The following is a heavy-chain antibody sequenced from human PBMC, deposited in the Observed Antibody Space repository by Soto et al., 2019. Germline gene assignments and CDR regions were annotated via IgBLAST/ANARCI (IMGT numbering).Heavy chain of an antibody. D-gene: IGHD6-6*01. CDR1: GGSISSGGYY. Sequence: SETLSLTCTVSGGSISSGGYYWSWIRQHPGKGLEWIGYIYYGGSTYYNPSLKSRVTISVDTSKNQFSLKLSSVTAADTAVYYCAGSIAVRDNWFDPWGQGTLVTVSS. CDR3: AGSIAVRDNWFDP. CDR2: IYYGGST. V-gene: IGHV4-31*03. J-gene: IGHJ5*02.